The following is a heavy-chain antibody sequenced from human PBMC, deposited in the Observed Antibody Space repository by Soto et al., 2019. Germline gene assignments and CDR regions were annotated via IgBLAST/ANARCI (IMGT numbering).Heavy chain of an antibody. CDR2: IYHRGIT. J-gene: IGHJ6*02. V-gene: IGHV4-30-4*01. CDR3: ARDLWGYCGTDCYPLDV. Sequence: PSETLSLTCVVSGDSVTSDEFYWGWIRQTPGEGLEYIAYIYHRGITDSNPSLKSRLTIAVDTSKNQFSLKLNSVTAADTAVYYCARDLWGYCGTDCYPLDVWGQGTTVTVSS. CDR1: GDSVTSDEFY. D-gene: IGHD2-21*02.